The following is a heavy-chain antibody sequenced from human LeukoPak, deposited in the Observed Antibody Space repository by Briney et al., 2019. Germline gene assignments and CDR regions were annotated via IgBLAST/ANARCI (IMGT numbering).Heavy chain of an antibody. V-gene: IGHV3-9*01. CDR2: ISWNSGSI. Sequence: GGSLRLSCAASGFTFDDYAMHWVRQAPGKGLEWVSGISWNSGSIGYADSVKGRFTISRDNAKNSLYLQMNSLRAEDTAVYYCARALSPFWSGYYIRYYYYYYMDVWGKGTTVTVSS. CDR3: ARALSPFWSGYYIRYYYYYYMDV. CDR1: GFTFDDYA. D-gene: IGHD3-3*01. J-gene: IGHJ6*03.